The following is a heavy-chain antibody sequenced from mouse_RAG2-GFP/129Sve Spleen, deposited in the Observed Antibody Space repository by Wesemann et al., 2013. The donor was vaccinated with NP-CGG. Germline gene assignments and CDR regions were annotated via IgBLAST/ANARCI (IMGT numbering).Heavy chain of an antibody. D-gene: IGHD4-1*02. CDR1: GFTFSSFG. Sequence: EVKLVESGGGLVQPGGSRKLSCAASGFTFSSFGMHWVRQAPEKGLEWVAYISSGSSTIYYADTVKGRFTISRDNPKNTLFLQMTSLRSEDTAMYYCARPTGTRYYAMDYWGGSRGTSVTVSS. J-gene: IGHJ4*01. V-gene: IGHV5-17*02. CDR2: ISSGSSTI. CDR3: ARPTGTRYYAMDY.